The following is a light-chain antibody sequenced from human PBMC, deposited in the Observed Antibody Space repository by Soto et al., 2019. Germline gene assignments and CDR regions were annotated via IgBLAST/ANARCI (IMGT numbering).Light chain of an antibody. CDR1: SSNIGANY. Sequence: QSVLTQPPSVSAAPGQKVTMSCSGTSSNIGANYVSWYQQLPGTAPKLLIFENNKRPSGTPDRFSGSKSGTSATLGISGLQTGDEADYYCGAWDSSLSGVVFGGGTQLTVL. CDR2: ENN. J-gene: IGLJ3*02. V-gene: IGLV1-51*02. CDR3: GAWDSSLSGVV.